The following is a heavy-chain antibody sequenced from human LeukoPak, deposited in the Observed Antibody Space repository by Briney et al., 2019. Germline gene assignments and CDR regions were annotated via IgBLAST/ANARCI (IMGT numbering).Heavy chain of an antibody. J-gene: IGHJ3*02. CDR1: GFTFSSYG. D-gene: IGHD2-2*01. CDR2: ISFDGSNK. V-gene: IGHV3-30*18. Sequence: GRSLRLSCAASGFTFSSYGMHWVRQAPGKGLGRVAVISFDGSNKYYADSFNGRFTISRDNSNNTLYLQMNSLRAEDTAVYYCAKAHLDAGIVVSPRDAFDIWGQGTMVTVSS. CDR3: AKAHLDAGIVVSPRDAFDI.